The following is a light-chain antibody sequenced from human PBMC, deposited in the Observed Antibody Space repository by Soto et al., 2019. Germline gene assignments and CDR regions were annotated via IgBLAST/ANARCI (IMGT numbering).Light chain of an antibody. Sequence: EIVMTQSPATLSVSSGESATLXXRSSQSVSSNLAWYQQKPGQAPRLXXYGASTRATGIPARFSGSGSGTEFTLTISSLQSEDFAVYYCQQYNNWPPWTFGQGTKVDIK. CDR2: GAS. CDR3: QQYNNWPPWT. V-gene: IGKV3-15*01. CDR1: QSVSSN. J-gene: IGKJ1*01.